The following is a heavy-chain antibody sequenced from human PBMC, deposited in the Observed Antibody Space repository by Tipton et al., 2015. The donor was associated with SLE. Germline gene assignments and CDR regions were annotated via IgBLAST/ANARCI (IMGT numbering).Heavy chain of an antibody. J-gene: IGHJ3*02. CDR2: IYPGDPDP. D-gene: IGHD2-21*02. CDR3: ARSSGHGDADEFDI. CDR1: GYNFSSNW. Sequence: QSGAEVKKPGESLKISCKASGYNFSSNWIVWVRQTPGKGLEWMGIIYPGDPDPRYSPSFQGQVTISADKSITTAYLQWSGLKASDSAMYYCARSSGHGDADEFDIWGQGTMVIVSS. V-gene: IGHV5-51*03.